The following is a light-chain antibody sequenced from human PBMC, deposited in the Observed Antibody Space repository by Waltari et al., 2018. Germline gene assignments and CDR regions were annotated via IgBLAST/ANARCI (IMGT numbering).Light chain of an antibody. Sequence: SYVLTQPPSVSVAPGMTARITCEGNDIASKRFHWYQQRPGQAPVLVMYYNSERPSGIPERFFGSNSGNTATLTITRVEAGDEADYYCQVWHTGTNHVVFGGGTKLTVL. CDR1: DIASKR. J-gene: IGLJ2*01. CDR3: QVWHTGTNHVV. CDR2: YNS. V-gene: IGLV3-21*04.